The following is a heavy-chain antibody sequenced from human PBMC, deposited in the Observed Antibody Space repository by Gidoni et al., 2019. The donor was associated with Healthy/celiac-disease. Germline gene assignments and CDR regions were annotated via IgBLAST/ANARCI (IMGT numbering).Heavy chain of an antibody. Sequence: QVQLVQSGAEVKKPGSSVKVSCKASGGTFSSYAISWVRQAPGQGLEWMGRIIPILGIANYAQKFQGRVTITADKSTSTAYRELSSLRSEDTAVYYCARDDFDWLRARYGMDVWGQGTTVTVSS. D-gene: IGHD3-9*01. CDR1: GGTFSSYA. V-gene: IGHV1-69*09. CDR2: IIPILGIA. CDR3: ARDDFDWLRARYGMDV. J-gene: IGHJ6*02.